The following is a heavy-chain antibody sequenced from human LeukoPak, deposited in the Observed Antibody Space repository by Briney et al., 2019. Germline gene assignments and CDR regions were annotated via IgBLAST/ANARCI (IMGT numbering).Heavy chain of an antibody. CDR3: ARSAVAGTITGFDI. CDR2: IYPGDSDA. CDR1: GYSFPIYW. V-gene: IGHV5-51*01. Sequence: GESLKISCKGSGYSFPIYWIAWVRQMPGKGLEWMGIIYPGDSDARYSPSFQGQVTISADKSISTAYLQWSSLKASDTAMYYCARSAVAGTITGFDIWGQGTKVTVSS. D-gene: IGHD6-19*01. J-gene: IGHJ3*02.